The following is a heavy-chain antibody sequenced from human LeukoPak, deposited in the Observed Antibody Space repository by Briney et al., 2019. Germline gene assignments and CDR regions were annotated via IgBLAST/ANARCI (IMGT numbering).Heavy chain of an antibody. CDR3: ARSQGTMTSPFDY. J-gene: IGHJ4*02. CDR2: ISSSSSYI. V-gene: IGHV3-21*06. D-gene: IGHD3-22*01. Sequence: GGSLGLSCAASGFTFSSYNMNWVRQAPGKGLEWVSYISSSSSYIYNADSVKGRFTISRDNANNSLYLQMNSLRAEDTAVYYCARSQGTMTSPFDYWGQGTLVIVSS. CDR1: GFTFSSYN.